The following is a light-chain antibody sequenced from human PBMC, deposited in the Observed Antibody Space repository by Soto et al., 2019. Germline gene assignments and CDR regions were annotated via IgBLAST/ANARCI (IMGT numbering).Light chain of an antibody. CDR1: QGINTD. CDR2: AAS. V-gene: IGKV1-16*01. Sequence: DIQMTQSPSSLSASVGDRVTITCRASQGINTDLAWFQQKPGKAPTSLIYAASNLQSGVPSRFSGSGFGTDFTLTISSLQPEDFATYYCQHYITYPPTFGGGTKVEIK. J-gene: IGKJ4*01. CDR3: QHYITYPPT.